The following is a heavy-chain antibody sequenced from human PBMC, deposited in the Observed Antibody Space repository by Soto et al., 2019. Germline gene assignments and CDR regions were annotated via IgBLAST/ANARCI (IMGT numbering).Heavy chain of an antibody. Sequence: GASVKVSCKASGYTFTTYGISWVRQAPGQGLEWMGWIDTYNGNTNYGQNLQDRVSMTTDTSTSTAYMELSSLRSEDTAVYYCARAVVTMIVQEGPDAFDIWGQGTMVTVSS. J-gene: IGHJ3*02. D-gene: IGHD3-22*01. CDR1: GYTFTTYG. CDR2: IDTYNGNT. CDR3: ARAVVTMIVQEGPDAFDI. V-gene: IGHV1-18*01.